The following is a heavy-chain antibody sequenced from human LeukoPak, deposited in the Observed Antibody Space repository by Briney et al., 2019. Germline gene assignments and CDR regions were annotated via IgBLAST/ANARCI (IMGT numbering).Heavy chain of an antibody. D-gene: IGHD5-18*01. J-gene: IGHJ4*02. CDR2: IRSKAYGGTT. Sequence: GRSLRLSCTASGFTFGDYAMSWFRQAPGKGLEWVGFIRSKAYGGTTEYAASVKGRFTISRDDSKSIAYLQMNSLKTEDTAVYYRTRVRLPGQLLFDYWGQGTLVTVSS. CDR1: GFTFGDYA. CDR3: TRVRLPGQLLFDY. V-gene: IGHV3-49*03.